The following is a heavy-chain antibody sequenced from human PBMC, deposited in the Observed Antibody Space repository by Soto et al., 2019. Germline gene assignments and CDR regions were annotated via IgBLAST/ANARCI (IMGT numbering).Heavy chain of an antibody. CDR3: ARKLEASMRHVEWFSYKWFDP. CDR2: ITFRGVT. Sequence: LSLTCDVHGDSLSGYAWSWIRQPPGKGLEWIGEITFRGVTNYHPSLKSRLSMSVDTSKNRISLNVSSVTAADTALYFCARKLEASMRHVEWFSYKWFDPWGPGTLVTVSS. CDR1: GDSLSGYA. J-gene: IGHJ5*02. V-gene: IGHV4-34*01. D-gene: IGHD3-9*01.